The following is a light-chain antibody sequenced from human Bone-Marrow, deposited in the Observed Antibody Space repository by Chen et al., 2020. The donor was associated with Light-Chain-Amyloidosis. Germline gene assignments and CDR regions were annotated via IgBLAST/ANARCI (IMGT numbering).Light chain of an antibody. CDR2: FNS. Sequence: QYVLTQPPPASGTPGQRVTPSCSGSRSSIGTNTVNWYQQFPGTAPKLLIYFNSQRPSGVPDRFSGSKSGTSASLAISGLQSDDEADYFCAAWDDGLNGVLFGGGTKLTVL. J-gene: IGLJ2*01. V-gene: IGLV1-44*01. CDR3: AAWDDGLNGVL. CDR1: RSSIGTNT.